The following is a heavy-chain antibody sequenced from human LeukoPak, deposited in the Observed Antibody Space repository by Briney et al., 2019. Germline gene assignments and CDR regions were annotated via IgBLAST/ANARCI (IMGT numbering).Heavy chain of an antibody. J-gene: IGHJ4*02. CDR3: ARDYDGTCLQ. CDR1: GGSISSDY. V-gene: IGHV4-4*07. Sequence: SETLSLTCTVSGGSISSDYWSWIRQPAGKGLEWIGRIYSTGSTNYNPSLKSRVTMSVDTSKDQFSLKLSSVTAADTAVYYCARDYDGTCLQWGQGTLVTVSS. CDR2: IYSTGST. D-gene: IGHD3-3*01.